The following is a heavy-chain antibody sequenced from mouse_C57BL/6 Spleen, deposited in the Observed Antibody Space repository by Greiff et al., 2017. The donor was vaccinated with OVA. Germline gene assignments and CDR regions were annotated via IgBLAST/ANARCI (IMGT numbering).Heavy chain of an antibody. D-gene: IGHD3-2*02. CDR3: ARPAQVFYFDY. CDR1: GYTFTSYW. J-gene: IGHJ2*01. CDR2: IHPNSGST. Sequence: VQLQQSGAELVKPGASVKLSCKASGYTFTSYWMHWVKQRPGQGLEWIGMIHPNSGSTNYNEKFKSKATLTVDKSSSTAYMQLSSLTSEDSAVYYCARPAQVFYFDYWGQGTTLTVSS. V-gene: IGHV1-64*01.